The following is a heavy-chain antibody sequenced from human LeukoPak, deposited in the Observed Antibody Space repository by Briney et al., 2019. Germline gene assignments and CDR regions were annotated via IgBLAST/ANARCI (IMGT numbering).Heavy chain of an antibody. V-gene: IGHV1-46*01. CDR2: INPSGGST. CDR3: ARVEAAASMAFDI. Sequence: ASVKVSCKASGYTFSNYYIHWVRRAPGQGLEWMGIINPSGGSTSYAQKFQGRVTMTRDMSTSTVYMELSSLRSEDTAVYYCARVEAAASMAFDIWGQGTMVTVSS. D-gene: IGHD6-13*01. CDR1: GYTFSNYY. J-gene: IGHJ3*02.